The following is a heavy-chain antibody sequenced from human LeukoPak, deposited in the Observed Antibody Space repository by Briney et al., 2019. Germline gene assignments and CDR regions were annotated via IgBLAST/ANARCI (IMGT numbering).Heavy chain of an antibody. CDR1: VYTFTVYY. V-gene: IGHV1-2*02. CDR3: AREAYSSGWNDAFDI. Sequence: GASVKVSCKASVYTFTVYYMHWVRQATGQGLGWMGWINPNSGGAKYAQKFQGRVTMTRDTSISTAYMELSRLRSDDTAVYYCAREAYSSGWNDAFDIWGQGTMVTVSS. CDR2: INPNSGGA. J-gene: IGHJ3*02. D-gene: IGHD6-19*01.